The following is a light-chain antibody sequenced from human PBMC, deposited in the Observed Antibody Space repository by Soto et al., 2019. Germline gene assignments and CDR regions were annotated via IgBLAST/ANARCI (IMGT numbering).Light chain of an antibody. CDR1: TSDVGRYDY. CDR2: EVT. Sequence: QSALTQPASVSGSPGQSITISCTGTTSDVGRYDYVSWYQQHPGKAPKLVIFEVTRRPSESSNRFSGSKSGNTASLTISGLQAEDEADYYCSPYRNGGTLIFGGGTQLTVL. V-gene: IGLV2-14*01. CDR3: SPYRNGGTLI. J-gene: IGLJ2*01.